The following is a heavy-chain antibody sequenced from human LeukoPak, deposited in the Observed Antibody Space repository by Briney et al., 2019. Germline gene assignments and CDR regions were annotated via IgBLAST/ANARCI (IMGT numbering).Heavy chain of an antibody. Sequence: PGGSLRLSCAASIFTFSTSWMSWVRQAPGKGLEWVANIKRDGSEKYYVDSVKGRFTISRDNAKNSLYLQMNSLRVEDTAVYYCARLSTAAPDADYWGQGTLVTVSS. V-gene: IGHV3-7*01. CDR3: ARLSTAAPDADY. D-gene: IGHD6-6*01. CDR2: IKRDGSEK. CDR1: IFTFSTSW. J-gene: IGHJ4*02.